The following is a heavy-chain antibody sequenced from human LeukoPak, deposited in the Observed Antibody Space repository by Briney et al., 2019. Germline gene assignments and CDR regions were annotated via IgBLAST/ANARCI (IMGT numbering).Heavy chain of an antibody. CDR2: IRSKANSYAT. D-gene: IGHD3-10*01. J-gene: IGHJ4*02. Sequence: PGGSLRLSCAASGFTFSGSAMHWVRQASGKGLEWVGRIRSKANSYATAYAASVKGRFTISRDDSKNTAYLQMNSLKTEDTAVYYCTMYGSGSLDDYWGQGTLVTVSS. CDR1: GFTFSGSA. CDR3: TMYGSGSLDDY. V-gene: IGHV3-73*01.